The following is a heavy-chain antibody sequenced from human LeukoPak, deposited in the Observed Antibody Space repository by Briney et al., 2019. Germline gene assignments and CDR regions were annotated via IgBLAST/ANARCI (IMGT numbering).Heavy chain of an antibody. D-gene: IGHD2-15*01. CDR1: GFTFSSYA. J-gene: IGHJ4*02. CDR2: ISGSGGST. V-gene: IGHV3-23*01. CDR3: AREAATIDY. Sequence: PGGSLRLSCAASGFTFSSYAMSWVRQAPGKGLEWVSSISGSGGSTYYGDSVKGRFTLSRDNAQNSLYLQMNSLRAEDTAVYYCAREAATIDYWGQGTLVTVSS.